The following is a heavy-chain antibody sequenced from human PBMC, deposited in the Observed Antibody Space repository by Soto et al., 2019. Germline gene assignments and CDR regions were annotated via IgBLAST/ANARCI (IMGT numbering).Heavy chain of an antibody. CDR2: IWYDGSNK. Sequence: PGGSLRLSCAASGVTFSSYGMHWVRQAPGKGLEWVAVIWYDGSNKYYADSVKGRFTISRDNSKNTLYLQMNSLRAEDTAVYYYASDETHKVMAYWGQGTLVTVSS. V-gene: IGHV3-33*01. CDR1: GVTFSSYG. CDR3: ASDETHKVMAY. J-gene: IGHJ4*02. D-gene: IGHD3-16*01.